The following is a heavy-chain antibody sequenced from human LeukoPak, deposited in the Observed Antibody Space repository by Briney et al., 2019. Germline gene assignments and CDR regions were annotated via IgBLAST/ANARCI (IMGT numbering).Heavy chain of an antibody. CDR1: GGSFSGYY. Sequence: SETLSLTCAVYGGSFSGYYWSWIRQPLGKGLEWIGEINHSGSTNYNPSPKSRVTISVDTSKNQFSLKLSSVTAADTAVYYCARAGNRIQLWTYTPYHFDYWGQGTLVTVSS. V-gene: IGHV4-34*01. CDR3: ARAGNRIQLWTYTPYHFDY. D-gene: IGHD5-18*01. CDR2: INHSGST. J-gene: IGHJ4*02.